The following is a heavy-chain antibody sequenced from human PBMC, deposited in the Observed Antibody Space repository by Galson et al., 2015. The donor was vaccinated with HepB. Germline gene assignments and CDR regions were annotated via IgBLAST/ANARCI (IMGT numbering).Heavy chain of an antibody. CDR2: ISGSGGST. J-gene: IGHJ4*02. CDR3: AKDGIMVANNPYHFHY. CDR1: GFTFSSYA. D-gene: IGHD2-15*01. V-gene: IGHV3-23*01. Sequence: SLRLSCAASGFTFSSYAMSWARQAPGKGLEWVSGISGSGGSTYYADSVKGRFTISRDSSKNTLFLQMNSLRAEDTALYYCAKDGIMVANNPYHFHYWGQGTLVTVSS.